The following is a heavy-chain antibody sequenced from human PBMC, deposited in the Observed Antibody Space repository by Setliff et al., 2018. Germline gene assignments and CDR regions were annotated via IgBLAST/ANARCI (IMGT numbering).Heavy chain of an antibody. J-gene: IGHJ3*02. D-gene: IGHD3-10*01. Sequence: GGSLRLSCAASGFTFSSYSMNWVRQAPGKGLEWVSSISSSSSYIYYADSVKGRFTISRDNAKDSLYLQMNSLRAEDTAVYYCAPGGPTSGAFDIWGQGTMVTVSS. CDR1: GFTFSSYS. CDR3: APGGPTSGAFDI. CDR2: ISSSSSYI. V-gene: IGHV3-21*01.